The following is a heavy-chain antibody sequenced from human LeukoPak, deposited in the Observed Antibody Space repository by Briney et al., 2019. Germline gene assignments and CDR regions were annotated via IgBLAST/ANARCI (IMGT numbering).Heavy chain of an antibody. Sequence: SETLSLTCTVSGGSISSSSYYWGWIRQPPGKGLEWIGSIYYSGSTYYNPSLKSRVTISVDTSKNQFSLKLSSVTAADTAVYYCARVVRAGKYMDVWGKGTTVTVSS. D-gene: IGHD3-10*01. CDR1: GGSISSSSYY. V-gene: IGHV4-39*07. CDR3: ARVVRAGKYMDV. CDR2: IYYSGST. J-gene: IGHJ6*03.